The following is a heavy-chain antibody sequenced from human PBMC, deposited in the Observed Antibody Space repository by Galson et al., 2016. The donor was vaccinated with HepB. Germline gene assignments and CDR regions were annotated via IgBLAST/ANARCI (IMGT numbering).Heavy chain of an antibody. Sequence: SLRLSCAVSGFSVSDNSMSWVRLAPGKGLEWVSTLYSAGGTYYADSITGRATISRDISNNTLFLEVKRLRVEDTAVYYCTKSNTAIFPSYYYYGMDVWGQGTAVTVSS. V-gene: IGHV3-53*01. CDR3: TKSNTAIFPSYYYYGMDV. CDR2: LYSAGGT. CDR1: GFSVSDNS. D-gene: IGHD5-18*01. J-gene: IGHJ6*02.